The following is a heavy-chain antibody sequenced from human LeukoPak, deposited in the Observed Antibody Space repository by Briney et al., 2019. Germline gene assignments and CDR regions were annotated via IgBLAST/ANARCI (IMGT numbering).Heavy chain of an antibody. CDR3: ARSARLLVGYYFDY. J-gene: IGHJ4*02. CDR1: GFTFSSSA. D-gene: IGHD2-2*01. Sequence: GGSLRLSCAASGFTFSSSAMSWVRQAPGKGLEWVSAISNNGGYTYYADSVQGRFTISRDNSKSTLCLQMNSLRAEDTAVYYCARSARLLVGYYFDYWGQGTLVTVSS. V-gene: IGHV3-23*01. CDR2: ISNNGGYT.